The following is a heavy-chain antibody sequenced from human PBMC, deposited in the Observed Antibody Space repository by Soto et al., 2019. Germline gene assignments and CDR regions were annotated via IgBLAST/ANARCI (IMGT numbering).Heavy chain of an antibody. CDR3: ATSGGHVRVEDAFDV. J-gene: IGHJ3*01. CDR1: GGTFSTSI. CDR2: STPFLGVL. D-gene: IGHD3-10*01. Sequence: QVQLVQSGAEMKRPGSSVKVSCRTSGGTFSTSIVTWVRQAPGQGLEWMGRSTPFLGVLHYAEKFQGRVTSAADTSSSDLDLTSLTPGDTAVYDCATSGGHVRVEDAFDVWGQGTMLTVSS. V-gene: IGHV1-69*02.